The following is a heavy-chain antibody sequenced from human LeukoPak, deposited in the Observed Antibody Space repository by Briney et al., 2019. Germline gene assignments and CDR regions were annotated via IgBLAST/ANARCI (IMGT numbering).Heavy chain of an antibody. Sequence: GGSLRLSCAASGFTVSSNYMSWVRQAPGKGLEWVSVIYSGGSTYYADSVKGRFTISRDNSKNTLYLQMNSLRVEDTAVYYCARGNCSGTSCHTSYRGQGTLVTV. V-gene: IGHV3-66*01. CDR3: ARGNCSGTSCHTSY. CDR1: GFTVSSNY. CDR2: IYSGGST. D-gene: IGHD2-15*01. J-gene: IGHJ4*02.